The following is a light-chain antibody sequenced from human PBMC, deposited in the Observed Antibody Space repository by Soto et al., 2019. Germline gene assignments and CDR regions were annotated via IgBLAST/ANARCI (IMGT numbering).Light chain of an antibody. Sequence: EIVLTQSPGTLSFSPGERSTLSFSSSQSIRSNYLAWYQQKPGQAPRFLIYGAFSRATGIPDRFSGSGSGTDFTLIISSLEPEDFAVYYCQQRSNWPPITFGQGTRLEIK. J-gene: IGKJ5*01. CDR3: QQRSNWPPIT. CDR1: QSIRSNY. CDR2: GAF. V-gene: IGKV3D-20*02.